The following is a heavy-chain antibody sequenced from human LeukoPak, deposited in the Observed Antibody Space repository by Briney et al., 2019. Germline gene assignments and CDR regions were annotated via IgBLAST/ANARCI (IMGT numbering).Heavy chain of an antibody. J-gene: IGHJ4*02. D-gene: IGHD3-3*01. Sequence: ASVKVSCRTSGYIFAHNGISWVRQAPGQGPEWMGWISAYNGDTNYAQNFQGRVTMTRDTSTSTVYMELRSLRSDDTAVYYCARDRAWNYFDYWGQGTLVTVSS. CDR3: ARDRAWNYFDY. CDR2: ISAYNGDT. V-gene: IGHV1-18*01. CDR1: GYIFAHNG.